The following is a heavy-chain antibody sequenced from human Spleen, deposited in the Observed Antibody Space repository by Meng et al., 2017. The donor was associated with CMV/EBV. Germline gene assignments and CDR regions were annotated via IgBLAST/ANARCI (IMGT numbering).Heavy chain of an antibody. D-gene: IGHD4-11*01. Sequence: CAVSSGSVSTTHWWNWVRQPPGKGLEWIGQIYHTGSTDYNPSLESRVTMSVDKSKNQFSLKVSSVTAADTAIYYCARSSGDNSYFDYWGRGTLVTVSS. CDR1: SGSVSTTHW. CDR3: ARSSGDNSYFDY. J-gene: IGHJ4*02. CDR2: IYHTGST. V-gene: IGHV4-4*02.